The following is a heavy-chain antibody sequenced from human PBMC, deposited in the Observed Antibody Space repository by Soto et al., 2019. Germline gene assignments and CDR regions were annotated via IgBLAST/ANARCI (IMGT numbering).Heavy chain of an antibody. V-gene: IGHV4-39*01. CDR1: GDSIQSSDYY. CDR3: ARHRSMMTAVSPFDY. D-gene: IGHD4-17*01. Sequence: QLQLQESGPGLVKPSETLSLTCTISGDSIQSSDYYWGWIRQPPGKGLEWIGSFFYSGNTYYNPSLKRRFTISADTSANQCSLKLHSVTAADTAVFYCARHRSMMTAVSPFDYWGQGTLVTVSS. J-gene: IGHJ4*02. CDR2: FFYSGNT.